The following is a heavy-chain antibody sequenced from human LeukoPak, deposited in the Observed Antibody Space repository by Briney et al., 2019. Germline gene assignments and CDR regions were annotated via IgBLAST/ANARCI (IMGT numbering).Heavy chain of an antibody. Sequence: GESLKISCKGSGYSFTNYWIGWVRQMPGKGLEWMGIIYPDDSNTKYSPSFQGLVTISADKSISTAYLQWSSLKASDTAMYYCARQEGGGSSSLFGAFDIWGQGTMVTVSS. CDR2: IYPDDSNT. CDR1: GYSFTNYW. CDR3: ARQEGGGSSSLFGAFDI. V-gene: IGHV5-51*01. D-gene: IGHD6-13*01. J-gene: IGHJ3*02.